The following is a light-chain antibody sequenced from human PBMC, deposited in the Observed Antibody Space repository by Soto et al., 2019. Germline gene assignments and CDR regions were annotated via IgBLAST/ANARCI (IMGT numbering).Light chain of an antibody. CDR3: QQHGSSIT. Sequence: EIVMTQSPATLSVSPGERATLSCRASQSVSDNLAWYQQRPGQAPRLLIYGASSRATGIPDRFSGSGSGTDFTLTISRLEPEDFAVFYCQQHGSSITFGQGT. J-gene: IGKJ5*01. CDR1: QSVSDN. CDR2: GAS. V-gene: IGKV3-20*01.